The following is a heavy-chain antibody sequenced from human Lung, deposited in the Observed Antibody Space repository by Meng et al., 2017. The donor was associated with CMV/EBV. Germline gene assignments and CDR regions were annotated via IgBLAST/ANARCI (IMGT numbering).Heavy chain of an antibody. D-gene: IGHD4-23*01. CDR3: AREGETTVAQTLDY. Sequence: SFGTYGHGSGFRPPPGRPLWWVGIIDYSGNTTYIPSLQDRVIISTDTSKNKFSPKLRSVTAADTAMYYCAREGETTVAQTLDYWGQGTLVTVSS. CDR1: SFGTYGH. V-gene: IGHV4-59*01. CDR2: IDYSGNT. J-gene: IGHJ4*02.